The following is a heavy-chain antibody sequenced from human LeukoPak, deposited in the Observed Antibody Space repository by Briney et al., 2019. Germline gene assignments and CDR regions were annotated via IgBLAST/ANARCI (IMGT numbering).Heavy chain of an antibody. CDR1: GGSFSGFK. Sequence: PSETLSLTCAVYGGSFSGFKWNWIRQPPGKGLEWIGEISHSGNTNYNQSLKSRVTISLDASKNQFSLNLTSVTAADTAVYFCSRGTYAVAGRFYFDFWGQGALVTVSS. D-gene: IGHD6-19*01. CDR3: SRGTYAVAGRFYFDF. V-gene: IGHV4-34*01. J-gene: IGHJ4*02. CDR2: ISHSGNT.